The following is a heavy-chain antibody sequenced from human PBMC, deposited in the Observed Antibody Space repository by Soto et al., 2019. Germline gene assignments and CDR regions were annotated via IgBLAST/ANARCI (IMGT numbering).Heavy chain of an antibody. V-gene: IGHV4-4*02. J-gene: IGHJ5*01. CDR3: ARAGLGLAFDS. CDR2: IYHSGAT. D-gene: IGHD6-19*01. CDR1: GDSMNNNNW. Sequence: QVQLQESGPGLVTPSGTLSLTCAVSGDSMNNNNWWSWVRQSPRKGLEWTAEIYHSGATNYNPSLQSRVTISIDKSEKQFSLKLNSVTAADTAVYYCARAGLGLAFDSWGQGALVTVSS.